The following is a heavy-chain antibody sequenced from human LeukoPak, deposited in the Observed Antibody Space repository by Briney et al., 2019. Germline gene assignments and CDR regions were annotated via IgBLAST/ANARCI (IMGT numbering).Heavy chain of an antibody. V-gene: IGHV3-48*04. CDR3: ANGGYYYDSSGYPDY. Sequence: GGSLRLSCAASGFTFSSYSMNWVRQAPGKGLEWVSYISSSGSTIYYADSAKGRFTISRDNAKNSLYMQVNSLRAEDTAVYYCANGGYYYDSSGYPDYWGQGTLVTVSS. J-gene: IGHJ4*02. D-gene: IGHD3-22*01. CDR1: GFTFSSYS. CDR2: ISSSGSTI.